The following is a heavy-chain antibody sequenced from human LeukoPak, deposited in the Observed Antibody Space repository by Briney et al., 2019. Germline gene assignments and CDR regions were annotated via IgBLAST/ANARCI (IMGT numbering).Heavy chain of an antibody. CDR1: GGSISSSSYY. CDR2: IYYSGST. J-gene: IGHJ5*02. Sequence: SETLSLTCTVSGGSISSSSYYWGWIRQPPGKGLEWIGSIYYSGSTYYNPSLKSRVTISVDTSKNQFSLKLSSVTAADTAVYYCARSKGVRFLDPAGFDHWGQGTLLTVSS. V-gene: IGHV4-39*01. CDR3: ARSKGVRFLDPAGFDH. D-gene: IGHD3-3*01.